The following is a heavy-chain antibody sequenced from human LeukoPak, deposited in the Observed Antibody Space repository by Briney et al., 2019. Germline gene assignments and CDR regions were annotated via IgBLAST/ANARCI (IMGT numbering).Heavy chain of an antibody. V-gene: IGHV4-30-4*01. CDR3: ARLNRYCGSTSCYDY. Sequence: PSETLSLTCTVSGGSISSGDYYWSWIRQPPGKGLEWIGYMYYSGYTYYNPSLKSRVTISVDTSKNQFSLRLSSVTAADTAVYYCARLNRYCGSTSCYDYWGQGTLVTVSS. D-gene: IGHD2-2*01. CDR2: MYYSGYT. CDR1: GGSISSGDYY. J-gene: IGHJ4*02.